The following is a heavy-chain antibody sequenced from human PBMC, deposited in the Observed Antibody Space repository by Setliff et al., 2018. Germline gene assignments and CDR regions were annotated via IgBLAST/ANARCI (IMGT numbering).Heavy chain of an antibody. CDR1: GETFTRYS. Sequence: GASVKVSCKASGETFTRYSIHWVRQAPGQRLERIGYMDTGTGKKEYSQKFRDRVTIIRDTSATTAYVELHSLRSDDTAVYYCATGQHSGSWTLDQWGQGTLVTVSS. D-gene: IGHD6-13*01. V-gene: IGHV1-3*04. CDR2: MDTGTGKK. CDR3: ATGQHSGSWTLDQ. J-gene: IGHJ4*02.